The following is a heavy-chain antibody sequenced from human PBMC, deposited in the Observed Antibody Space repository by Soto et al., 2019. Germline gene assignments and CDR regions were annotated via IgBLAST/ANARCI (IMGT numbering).Heavy chain of an antibody. J-gene: IGHJ4*02. Sequence: PGGSLILSCAASGFTFSSYAMHWVRQAPGKGLEWVAVIFNDGSSKYYAGSVKGRFTISRDNSKNTLYLQMNRLGAEDTAVYYCAKDQTVGSGWSFDYWGPGTLVTVSS. V-gene: IGHV3-30-3*02. D-gene: IGHD6-19*01. CDR3: AKDQTVGSGWSFDY. CDR2: IFNDGSSK. CDR1: GFTFSSYA.